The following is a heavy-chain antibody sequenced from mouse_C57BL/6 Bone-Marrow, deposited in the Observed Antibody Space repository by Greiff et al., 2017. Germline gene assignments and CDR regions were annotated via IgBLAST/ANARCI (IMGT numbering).Heavy chain of an antibody. V-gene: IGHV1-5*01. Sequence: EVQLQQSGTVLARPGASVKMSCKTSGYTFTSYWMHWVKQRPGQGLEWIGTIYPGNSDTSYNQKFKGKAKLTAVTSASTAYMELSSLTNEDSAVYYCTPLYYYGKGDYWGPGTTLTVSS. CDR2: IYPGNSDT. CDR3: TPLYYYGKGDY. D-gene: IGHD1-1*01. J-gene: IGHJ2*01. CDR1: GYTFTSYW.